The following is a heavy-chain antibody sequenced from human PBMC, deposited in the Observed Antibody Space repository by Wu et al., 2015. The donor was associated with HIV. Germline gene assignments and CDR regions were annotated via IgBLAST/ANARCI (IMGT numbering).Heavy chain of an antibody. V-gene: IGHV1-38-4*01. CDR3: ARHSGWYIWYFDL. CDR2: INPGNGSP. D-gene: IGHD6-19*01. CDR1: GFTITSYG. Sequence: QVQLVQSWAEVRKSGASVKVSCSFSGFTITSYGIHWVQQSPGQGLEWMGWINPGNGSPSYAKKFQGRFTMTRDMSTTTAYTDLSSLTSEDMAVYYYARHSGWYIWYFDLWGRGTLVTVSS. J-gene: IGHJ2*01.